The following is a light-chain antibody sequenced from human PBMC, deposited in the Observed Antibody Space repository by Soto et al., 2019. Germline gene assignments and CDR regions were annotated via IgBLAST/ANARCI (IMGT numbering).Light chain of an antibody. CDR1: QRMSGW. CDR2: DVS. V-gene: IGKV1-5*01. CDR3: HGYDSFSVM. Sequence: DIPMTQSPSTLSASVGDTVTITCRASQRMSGWLAWHQQKPGKAPKLLIYDVSALKRGVPPRFSGTGSGTEFTLPISSLQPDDFATYYCHGYDSFSVMFGHRKNVDIK. J-gene: IGKJ1*01.